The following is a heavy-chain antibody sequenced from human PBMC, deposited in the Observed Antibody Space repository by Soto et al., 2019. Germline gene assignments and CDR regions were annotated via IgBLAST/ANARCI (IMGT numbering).Heavy chain of an antibody. Sequence: EVQLLESGGGLVQPGGSLRLSCAASGFTFSSYAMSWVRQAPGKGLEWVSAISGSGGSTYYADSVKGLFTISRDNSKNTLYLQTNRLRAEDTAVYYCAKSAALERSSTSCYMPADYWGQGTLVTVSS. J-gene: IGHJ4*02. CDR3: AKSAALERSSTSCYMPADY. D-gene: IGHD2-2*02. V-gene: IGHV3-23*01. CDR1: GFTFSSYA. CDR2: ISGSGGST.